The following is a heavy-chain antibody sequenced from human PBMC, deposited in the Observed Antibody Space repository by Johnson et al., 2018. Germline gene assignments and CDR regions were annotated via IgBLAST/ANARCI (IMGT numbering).Heavy chain of an antibody. Sequence: VQLVESGGGLVQPGRSLRLSCAASGFIFDDYAMHWVRQAPGKGLEWVSGISWNGGSIDYADSVKGRFTISRDNAKKSLYLQMNSLRAEDTAFYYCAKDIHIRTVITGADYWGQGTLVTVSS. V-gene: IGHV3-9*01. CDR3: AKDIHIRTVITGADY. J-gene: IGHJ4*02. CDR2: ISWNGGSI. D-gene: IGHD4-17*01. CDR1: GFIFDDYA.